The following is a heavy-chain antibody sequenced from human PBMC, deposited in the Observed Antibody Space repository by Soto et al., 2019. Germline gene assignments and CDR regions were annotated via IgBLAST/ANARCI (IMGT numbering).Heavy chain of an antibody. CDR1: GYTFTSYA. Sequence: ASVKVSCKASGYTFTSYAMHWVRQAPGQRLEWMGWINAGNGNTKYSQKFQGRFTISRDNSKNTLYLQMNSLRAEDTAVYYCATYYYDSSGYYLNSHFDYWGQGTLVTVSS. CDR2: INAGNGNT. J-gene: IGHJ4*02. CDR3: ATYYYDSSGYYLNSHFDY. V-gene: IGHV1-3*01. D-gene: IGHD3-22*01.